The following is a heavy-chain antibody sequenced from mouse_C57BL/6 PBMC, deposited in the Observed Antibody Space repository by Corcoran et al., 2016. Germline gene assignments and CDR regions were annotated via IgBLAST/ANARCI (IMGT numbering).Heavy chain of an antibody. Sequence: EVQLQQSGPELVKPGASVKISCKASGYTFTDYYMNWVKQRHGKSIEWIGDINPNNGGTSYNQKFKGKATLTVDKSSSTAYMELRSLTSEDSAVYYCARGDTLRYFDYWGQGTTLTVSS. V-gene: IGHV1-26*01. CDR3: ARGDTLRYFDY. CDR1: GYTFTDYY. CDR2: INPNNGGT. D-gene: IGHD1-1*01. J-gene: IGHJ2*01.